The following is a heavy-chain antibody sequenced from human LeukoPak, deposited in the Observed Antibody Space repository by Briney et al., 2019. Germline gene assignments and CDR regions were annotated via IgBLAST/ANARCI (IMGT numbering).Heavy chain of an antibody. CDR3: ASGLRASRLPYYYGMDV. J-gene: IGHJ6*02. D-gene: IGHD5/OR15-5a*01. CDR1: GVTFSSYA. V-gene: IGHV1-69*13. Sequence: SVKVSCKASGVTFSSYAISWVQQAPGQGLEWMGGIIPIFGTANYAQKFQGRVTITADESTSTAYMELSSLRSEDTAVYYCASGLRASRLPYYYGMDVWGQGTTVTVSS. CDR2: IIPIFGTA.